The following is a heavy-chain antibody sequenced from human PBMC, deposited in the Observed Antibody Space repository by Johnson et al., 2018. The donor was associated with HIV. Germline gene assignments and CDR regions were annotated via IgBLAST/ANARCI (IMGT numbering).Heavy chain of an antibody. CDR1: GFTFSSYA. J-gene: IGHJ3*02. CDR2: ISYDGSNK. V-gene: IGHV3-30*14. Sequence: HVQLVESGGGVVQPGRSLRLSCAASGFTFSSYAMHWVRQAPGKGLEWVAVISYDGSNKYYADSVKGRFTTSRDNSKNTVYLQMNSLRAEDTAVYYCARDTVRGELELPDGFDIWGQGTMVTVSS. CDR3: ARDTVRGELELPDGFDI. D-gene: IGHD1-7*01.